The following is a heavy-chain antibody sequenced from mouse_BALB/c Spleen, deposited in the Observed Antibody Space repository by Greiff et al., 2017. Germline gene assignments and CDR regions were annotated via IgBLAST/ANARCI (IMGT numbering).Heavy chain of an antibody. CDR1: GYSFTGYY. CDR3: AREGPRYGSSIYAMDY. Sequence: VQLQQSGPELVKPGASVKISCKASGYSFTGYYMHWVKQSHVKSLEWIGRINPYNGATSYNQNFKDKASLTVDKSSSTAYMELHSLTSEDSAVYYCAREGPRYGSSIYAMDYWGQGTSVTVSS. D-gene: IGHD1-1*01. V-gene: IGHV1-31*01. J-gene: IGHJ4*01. CDR2: INPYNGAT.